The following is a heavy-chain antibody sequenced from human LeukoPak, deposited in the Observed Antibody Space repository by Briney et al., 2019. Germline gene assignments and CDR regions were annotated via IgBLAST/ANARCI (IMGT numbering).Heavy chain of an antibody. CDR3: ARARRTSSNYYYYMDV. Sequence: ASVKVSSKASGYTFTSYDINWVRQATGQGLEWMGWMNPNSGNTGYAQKFQGRVTMTRNTSISTAYMELSSLRSEDTAVYYCARARRTSSNYYYYMDVWGKGTTVTVSS. J-gene: IGHJ6*03. D-gene: IGHD2-2*01. CDR1: GYTFTSYD. CDR2: MNPNSGNT. V-gene: IGHV1-8*01.